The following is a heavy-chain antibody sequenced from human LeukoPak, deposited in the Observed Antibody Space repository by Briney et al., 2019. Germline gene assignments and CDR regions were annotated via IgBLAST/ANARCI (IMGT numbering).Heavy chain of an antibody. J-gene: IGHJ4*02. Sequence: TSSETLSLTCTVSGGSIRSSYYYWSWIRQHPGKGLEWIGYIYYSGSTYYNPSLKSRVTISVDTSKNQFSLKLSSVTAADTAVYYCARTSAPYCGGDCYRPFDYWGQGTLVTVSS. CDR1: GGSIRSSYYY. V-gene: IGHV4-31*03. CDR2: IYYSGST. CDR3: ARTSAPYCGGDCYRPFDY. D-gene: IGHD2-21*02.